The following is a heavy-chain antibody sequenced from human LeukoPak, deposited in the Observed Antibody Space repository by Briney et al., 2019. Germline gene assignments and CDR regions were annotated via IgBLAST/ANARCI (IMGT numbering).Heavy chain of an antibody. CDR2: INHSGST. CDR3: ASLITDIAVVPAKYYFDY. J-gene: IGHJ4*02. D-gene: IGHD2-2*01. V-gene: IGHV4-34*01. Sequence: SETLSLTCAVYGGSFSGYYWSWIRQPPGKGLEWIGEINHSGSTNYNPSLKSRVTISVDTSKNQFSLKLSSVTAADTAVYYCASLITDIAVVPAKYYFDYWGQGTLVTVSS. CDR1: GGSFSGYY.